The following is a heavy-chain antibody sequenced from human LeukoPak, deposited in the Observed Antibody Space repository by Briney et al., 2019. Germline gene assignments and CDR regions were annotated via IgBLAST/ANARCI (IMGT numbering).Heavy chain of an antibody. J-gene: IGHJ6*02. D-gene: IGHD5-18*01. Sequence: SVKVSCKASGGTFSSYAISWVRQAPGQGLEWMGGIIPIFGTANYAQKFQGRVTITADESTSTAYMELSSLRSEDTAVYYCATSEAVADTAMDPDYYYGMNVWGQGTTVTVAS. CDR3: ATSEAVADTAMDPDYYYGMNV. CDR2: IIPIFGTA. CDR1: GGTFSSYA. V-gene: IGHV1-69*01.